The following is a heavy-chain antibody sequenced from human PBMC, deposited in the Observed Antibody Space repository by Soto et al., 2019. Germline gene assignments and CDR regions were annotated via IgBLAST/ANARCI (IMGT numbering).Heavy chain of an antibody. V-gene: IGHV1-69*13. CDR1: GGTFSSYA. CDR2: IIPIFGTA. J-gene: IGHJ4*01. Sequence: SVKFSCKAAGGTFSSYAISWVRQAPGQGLEWMGGIIPIFGTANYAQKFQGRVTITADESTSTAYMELSSLRSEDTAVYYCASPAYGDYASLDYCGHGTLVTVSP. CDR3: ASPAYGDYASLDY. D-gene: IGHD4-17*01.